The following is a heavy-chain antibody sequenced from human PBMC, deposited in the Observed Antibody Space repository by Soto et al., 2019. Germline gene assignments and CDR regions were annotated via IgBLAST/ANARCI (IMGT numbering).Heavy chain of an antibody. V-gene: IGHV1-8*01. CDR3: ARGRRIRRDYYFDY. CDR2: MNPNSGNT. Sequence: QVQLVQSGAEVKKPGASVKVSCKASGYTFTSYDINWVRQATGQGLEWMGWMNPNSGNTGYAQKFEGRATMTRNTSISTAYMELSSLRSEDTAVYYCARGRRIRRDYYFDYWGQGTLVTVSS. J-gene: IGHJ4*02. CDR1: GYTFTSYD.